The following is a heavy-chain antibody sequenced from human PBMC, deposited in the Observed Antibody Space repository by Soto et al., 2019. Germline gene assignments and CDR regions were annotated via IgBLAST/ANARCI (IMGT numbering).Heavy chain of an antibody. J-gene: IGHJ3*02. CDR2: ISAYNGNT. CDR1: GYTFTSYG. D-gene: IGHD4-4*01. CDR3: ARDRFSLVTQEAHDAFDI. Sequence: ASVKVSCKASGYTFTSYGISWVRQAPGQGLEWMGWISAYNGNTNYAQKLQGRVTMTTDTSTSTAYMELRSLRSDDTAVYYCARDRFSLVTQEAHDAFDICGQGTMVTVSS. V-gene: IGHV1-18*04.